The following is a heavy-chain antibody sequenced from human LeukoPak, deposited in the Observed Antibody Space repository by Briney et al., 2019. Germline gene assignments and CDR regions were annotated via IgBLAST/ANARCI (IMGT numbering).Heavy chain of an antibody. J-gene: IGHJ4*02. D-gene: IGHD3-9*01. Sequence: ASVKVSCKASGGTFSSYAISWVRQAPGQGLEWMGRIIPILGIANYAQKFQGRVTITADKSTSTAYMELSSLRSEDTAVYYCALILTGSAARGDYFDYWGQGTLVTVSS. CDR2: IIPILGIA. CDR1: GGTFSSYA. CDR3: ALILTGSAARGDYFDY. V-gene: IGHV1-69*04.